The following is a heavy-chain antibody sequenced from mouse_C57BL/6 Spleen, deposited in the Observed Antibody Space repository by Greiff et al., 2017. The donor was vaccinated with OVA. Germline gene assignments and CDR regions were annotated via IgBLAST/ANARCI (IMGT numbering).Heavy chain of an antibody. CDR3: ARRAFITAVVGYFDV. Sequence: VQLQQPGAELVKPGASVKMSCKASGYTFTSYWITWVKQRPGQGLEWIGDIYPGSGSTNYNEKFKSKATLTVDTSSSTAYMQLSSLTSEDSAVDYCARRAFITAVVGYFDVWGTGTTVTVSS. J-gene: IGHJ1*03. CDR1: GYTFTSYW. CDR2: IYPGSGST. V-gene: IGHV1-55*01. D-gene: IGHD1-1*01.